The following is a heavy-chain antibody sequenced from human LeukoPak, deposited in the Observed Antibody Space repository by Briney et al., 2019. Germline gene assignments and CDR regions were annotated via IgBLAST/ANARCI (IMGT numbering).Heavy chain of an antibody. CDR2: IYPGDSDT. CDR1: YW. J-gene: IGHJ4*02. D-gene: IGHD6-13*01. CDR3: ARLIRQQLGYFDY. Sequence: YWSWIRQPPGKGLERMGIIYPGDSDTRYGPSFQGQVTISADKSTSTAYLQWSSLKASDTAMYYCARLIRQQLGYFDYWGQGTLVTVSS. V-gene: IGHV5-51*01.